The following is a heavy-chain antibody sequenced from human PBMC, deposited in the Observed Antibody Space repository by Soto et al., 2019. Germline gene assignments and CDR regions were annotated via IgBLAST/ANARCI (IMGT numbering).Heavy chain of an antibody. CDR2: IRSKANSYAT. CDR3: IRRPVDTAMTDYYCHGMDV. D-gene: IGHD5-18*01. Sequence: GGSLRLSCAASGFTFSGSAMHWVRQASGKGLEWVGRIRSKANSYATAYAASVKGRFTISRDDSKNTAYLQMNSLKTEDTAVYYGIRRPVDTAMTDYYCHGMDVWGQGTTVTVSS. V-gene: IGHV3-73*01. CDR1: GFTFSGSA. J-gene: IGHJ6*02.